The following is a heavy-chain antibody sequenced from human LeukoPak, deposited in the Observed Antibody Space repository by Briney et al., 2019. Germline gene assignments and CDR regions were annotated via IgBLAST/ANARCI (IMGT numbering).Heavy chain of an antibody. CDR1: GFTFDDYA. V-gene: IGHV3-9*01. Sequence: GGSLRLSCAASGFTFDDYAMHWVRQAPGKGLEWVSSISWNSGSIGYADSVKGRFTISRDNAKNFLYLQMNSLRAEDTALYYCAKDRGAISAAGTEAWGQGTLVTVSS. CDR2: ISWNSGSI. D-gene: IGHD6-13*01. J-gene: IGHJ5*02. CDR3: AKDRGAISAAGTEA.